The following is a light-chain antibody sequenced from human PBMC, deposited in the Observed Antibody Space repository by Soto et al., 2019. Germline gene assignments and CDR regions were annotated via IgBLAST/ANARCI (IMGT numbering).Light chain of an antibody. CDR1: SPNIGAGYD. CDR2: GTT. J-gene: IGLJ2*01. CDR3: QSYDVSLSVI. Sequence: QSVLTQPPSVSGAPGQRVTFSCAGTSPNIGAGYDVHWYQHLPGTAPKLLIYGTTNRPSGVPDRFSGSKSGTSASLAITGLQAEDEADYYCQSYDVSLSVIFGGGTKVTVL. V-gene: IGLV1-40*01.